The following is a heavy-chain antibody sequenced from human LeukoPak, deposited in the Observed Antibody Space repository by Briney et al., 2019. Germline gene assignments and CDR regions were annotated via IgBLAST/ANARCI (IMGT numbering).Heavy chain of an antibody. V-gene: IGHV3-30*03. CDR3: ARDRGGCSGGSCYSEYFQH. J-gene: IGHJ1*01. CDR2: ISYDGSNK. D-gene: IGHD2-15*01. CDR1: GFTFSSYS. Sequence: GGSLRLSCAASGFTFSSYSMNWVRQAPGKGLEWVAVISYDGSNKYYADSVKGRFTISRDNSKNTLYLQMNSLRAEDTAVYYCARDRGGCSGGSCYSEYFQHWGQGTLVTVSS.